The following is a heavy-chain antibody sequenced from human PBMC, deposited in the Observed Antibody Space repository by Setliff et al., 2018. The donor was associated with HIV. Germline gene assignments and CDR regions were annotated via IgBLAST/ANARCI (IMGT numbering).Heavy chain of an antibody. CDR1: GGSISSSSYY. J-gene: IGHJ4*02. CDR2: IYYSGNT. CDR3: ARGRRRSSTPYYFDY. V-gene: IGHV4-39*07. Sequence: TLSLTCTVSGGSISSSSYYWGWIRQPPGKGLEWIGSIYYSGNTNYNPSLKSRVTISIDTSKSQFSLKLTSVSAADTAMYYCARGRRRSSTPYYFDYWGQGTLVTVSS.